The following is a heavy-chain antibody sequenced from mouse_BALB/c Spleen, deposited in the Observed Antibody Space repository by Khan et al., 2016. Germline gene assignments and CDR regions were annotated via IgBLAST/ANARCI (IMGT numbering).Heavy chain of an antibody. J-gene: IGHJ4*01. D-gene: IGHD2-4*01. CDR3: ARGTMNYAMDY. Sequence: VQLQQSGAELMKPGASVKISCKATGYTFSSYWIEWVKQRPGHGLEWIGEILPGSGSTNYNEKFKGKATFTADTSSNTAYMQLSSLTSEDSAVYYCARGTMNYAMDYWGQGTSVTVSS. CDR2: ILPGSGST. V-gene: IGHV1-9*01. CDR1: GYTFSSYW.